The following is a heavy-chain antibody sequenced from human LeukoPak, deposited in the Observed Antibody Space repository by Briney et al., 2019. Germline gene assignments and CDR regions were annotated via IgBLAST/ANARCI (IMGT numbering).Heavy chain of an antibody. V-gene: IGHV4-34*01. J-gene: IGHJ4*02. D-gene: IGHD3-22*01. CDR1: GGSFRDYY. Sequence: SETLSLTCAVYGGSFRDYYWSWIRQPPGKGLEWIGEINHSGSTNYNPSLKSRVTISVDTSKNQFSLKLSSVTAADTAVYYCAGAKLDYYDSSGSPDYWGQGTLVTVSS. CDR3: AGAKLDYYDSSGSPDY. CDR2: INHSGST.